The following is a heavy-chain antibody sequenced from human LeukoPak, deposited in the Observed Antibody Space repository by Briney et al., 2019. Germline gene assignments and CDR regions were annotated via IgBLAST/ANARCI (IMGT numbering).Heavy chain of an antibody. D-gene: IGHD3-22*01. V-gene: IGHV1-18*01. CDR3: ARDPSNSSGFHPHSDY. J-gene: IGHJ4*02. CDR2: ISAYNGGT. Sequence: ASVKVSCKASGYTFTNHGITWVRQAPGQGLEWMGWISAYNGGTKYAQKLQGRVTMTTDTSTNTAYMELRSLRSDDTAVYYCARDPSNSSGFHPHSDYWGQGTLVTVSS. CDR1: GYTFTNHG.